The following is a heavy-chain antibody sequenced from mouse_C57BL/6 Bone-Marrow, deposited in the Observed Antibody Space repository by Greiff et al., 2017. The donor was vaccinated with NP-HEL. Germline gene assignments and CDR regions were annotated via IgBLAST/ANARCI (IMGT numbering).Heavy chain of an antibody. D-gene: IGHD1-1*01. Sequence: QVQLQQPGAELVKPGASVKMSCKASGYTFTSYWITWVKQRPGQGLEWIGDIYPGSGSPNYNEKFKSKATLTVDTSSSTAYMQLSSLTSEDSAVYYCARQGRYYYGSTWFAYWGQGTLVTVSA. CDR3: ARQGRYYYGSTWFAY. V-gene: IGHV1-55*01. CDR2: IYPGSGSP. CDR1: GYTFTSYW. J-gene: IGHJ3*01.